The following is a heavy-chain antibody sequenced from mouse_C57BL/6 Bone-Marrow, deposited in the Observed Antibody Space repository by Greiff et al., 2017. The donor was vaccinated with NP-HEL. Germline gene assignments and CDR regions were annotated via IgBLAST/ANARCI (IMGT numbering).Heavy chain of an antibody. CDR1: GYTFTDHT. D-gene: IGHD2-4*01. V-gene: IGHV1-78*01. J-gene: IGHJ1*03. Sequence: QVQLQQSDAELVKPGASVKISCKVSGYTFTDHTIHWMKQRPEQGLEWIGYIYPRDGSTKYNEKFKGKATLTADKSSSTAYMRLNSLTSEDSAVYFCAKRIYYDYDDGYFDVWGTGTTVTVSS. CDR2: IYPRDGST. CDR3: AKRIYYDYDDGYFDV.